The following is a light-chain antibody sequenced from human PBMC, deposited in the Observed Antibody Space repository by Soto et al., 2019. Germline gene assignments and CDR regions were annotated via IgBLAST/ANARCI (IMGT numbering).Light chain of an antibody. CDR3: QSYDTSLRGVV. Sequence: QSVLTQPPSVSGAPGQSVTISCTGTSSNIGTGYNVHWYQHLPGRATKLLITAYSNRPSGVPDRFSGSKSGTSASLAITGLQAEDEADYYCQSYDTSLRGVVFGGGTKLTFL. J-gene: IGLJ2*01. CDR1: SSNIGTGYN. CDR2: AYS. V-gene: IGLV1-40*01.